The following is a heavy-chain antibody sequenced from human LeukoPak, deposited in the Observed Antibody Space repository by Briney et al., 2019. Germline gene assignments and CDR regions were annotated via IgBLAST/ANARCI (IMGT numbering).Heavy chain of an antibody. CDR3: ARVLPGYFDY. J-gene: IGHJ4*02. CDR2: IKEDGSEK. Sequence: GGSLRLSCTASGFTFSDYYMSWIRQTPGKRLEWLANIKEDGSEKYYVDSVKGRFTISRDNAKTSLYLQMNSLRAEDTAVYYCARVLPGYFDYWGQGTLVTVSS. V-gene: IGHV3-7*01. CDR1: GFTFSDYY.